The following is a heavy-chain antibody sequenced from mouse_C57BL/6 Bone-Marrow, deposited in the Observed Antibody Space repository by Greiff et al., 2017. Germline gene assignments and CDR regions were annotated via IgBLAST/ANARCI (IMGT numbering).Heavy chain of an antibody. J-gene: IGHJ2*01. CDR1: GFNIKDDY. D-gene: IGHD2-3*01. CDR2: IDPEIGDT. V-gene: IGHV14-4*01. CDR3: SSFDGNYFDF. Sequence: VQLQQSGAELVRPGASVKLSCIASGFNIKDDYIHWVKQRPEQGLEWIGWIDPEIGDTEYASKFQGKATITSDKSSNTAYLQLSSLTSEDTAVYYCSSFDGNYFDFWGQGTPLTVAS.